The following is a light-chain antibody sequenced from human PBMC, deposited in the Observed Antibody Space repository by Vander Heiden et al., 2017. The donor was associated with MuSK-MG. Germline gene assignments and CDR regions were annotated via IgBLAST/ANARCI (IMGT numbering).Light chain of an antibody. J-gene: IGLJ3*02. CDR1: SSDVGGYNY. V-gene: IGLV2-14*01. Sequence: QSALTQPASVSGSPGQSNTISCPGTSSDVGGYNYVPWYQQNPGKAPKLMIDGGSNRPSGVSNRFSGSKSGNTASLTISGLQAEDEADYYCSSYTSRVFGGGTKLIVL. CDR3: SSYTSRV. CDR2: GGS.